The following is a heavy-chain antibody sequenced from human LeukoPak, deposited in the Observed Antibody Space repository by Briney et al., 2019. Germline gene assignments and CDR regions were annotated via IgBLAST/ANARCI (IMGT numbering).Heavy chain of an antibody. D-gene: IGHD5-18*01. CDR2: IYYSGST. V-gene: IGHV4-59*08. J-gene: IGHJ4*02. CDR3: ARHRGYSYGYEFDY. Sequence: SETLSLTCTVSGGSISSYYWSWIRQPPGKGLEWIGYIYYSGSTNYNPSLKSRVTISVDTSKNQFSLKLSSVTAADTAVYYCARHRGYSYGYEFDYWGQGTLVTVSS. CDR1: GGSISSYY.